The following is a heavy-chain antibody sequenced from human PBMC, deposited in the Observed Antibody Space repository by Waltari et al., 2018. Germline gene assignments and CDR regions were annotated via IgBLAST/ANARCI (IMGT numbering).Heavy chain of an antibody. CDR3: TKDMWIYEDYATEPFDI. CDR2: IRGRDDRR. Sequence: EVQLMESGGGLVQPGGSLRLSCAASGFTFSSYAMSWFRQAPGKVLSCGSSIRGRDDRRDYADSLTRRFTIARDNSKKTHHLQMNSLRAEDTAIYYCTKDMWIYEDYATEPFDIWGQAKMVTVSS. J-gene: IGHJ3*02. CDR1: GFTFSSYA. D-gene: IGHD4-17*01. V-gene: IGHV3-23*01.